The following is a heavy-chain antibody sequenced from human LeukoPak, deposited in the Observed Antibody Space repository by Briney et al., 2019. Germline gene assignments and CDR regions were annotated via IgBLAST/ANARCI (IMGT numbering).Heavy chain of an antibody. Sequence: SETLSLTCTVSGGSISTYYWSWIRQPPGKGLEWIGYVYYSGSTNYNPSLKSRVTISVDTSKNQFSLKLRSVTAADTAVYYCARATGSSSWATWGQGTLVTVSS. CDR2: VYYSGST. CDR3: ARATGSSSWAT. V-gene: IGHV4-59*01. D-gene: IGHD6-13*01. J-gene: IGHJ5*02. CDR1: GGSISTYY.